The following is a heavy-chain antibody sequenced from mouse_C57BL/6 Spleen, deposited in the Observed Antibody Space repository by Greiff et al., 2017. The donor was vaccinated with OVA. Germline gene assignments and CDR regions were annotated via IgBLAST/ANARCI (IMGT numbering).Heavy chain of an antibody. D-gene: IGHD3-2*02. CDR1: GYAFTNYL. V-gene: IGHV1-54*01. CDR2: INPGSGGT. CDR3: ARSKTAQATWFAY. Sequence: QVQLQQSGAELVRPGTSVKVSCKASGYAFTNYLIEWVKQRPGQGLEWIGVINPGSGGTNYNEKFKGKATLTADKSSSTAYMQLSSLTSEDSAVYFCARSKTAQATWFAYWGQGTLVTVSA. J-gene: IGHJ3*01.